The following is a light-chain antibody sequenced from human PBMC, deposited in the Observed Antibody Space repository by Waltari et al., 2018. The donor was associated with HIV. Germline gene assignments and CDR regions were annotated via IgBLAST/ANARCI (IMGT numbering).Light chain of an antibody. CDR1: ALPKKY. CDR2: KDI. Sequence: SYDLPQTPSVSVSPGQTARINCSRGALPKKYSSCYRQKAGQAPILLIYKDIERPSGIPERISGSGSGTGVTLTITDVQAEDEGDYFCQSTDHDGTWVFGGGTKLTVL. V-gene: IGLV3-25*03. CDR3: QSTDHDGTWV. J-gene: IGLJ3*02.